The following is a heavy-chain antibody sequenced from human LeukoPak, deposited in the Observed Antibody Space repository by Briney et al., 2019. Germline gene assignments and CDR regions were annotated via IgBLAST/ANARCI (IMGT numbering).Heavy chain of an antibody. CDR2: IYHSGST. CDR1: GGSISSGGYY. J-gene: IGHJ4*02. Sequence: SETLSLTCTVSGGSISSGGYYWSWIRQPPGKGLEWIGYIYHSGSTYYNPSLKSRVTISVDRSKNQFSLKLSSVTAADTAVYYCARAFQTGAIDYWGQGTLVTVSS. V-gene: IGHV4-30-2*01. CDR3: ARAFQTGAIDY. D-gene: IGHD7-27*01.